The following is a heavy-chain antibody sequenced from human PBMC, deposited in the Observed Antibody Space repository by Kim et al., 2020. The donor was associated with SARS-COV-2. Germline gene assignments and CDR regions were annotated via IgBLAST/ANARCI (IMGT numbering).Heavy chain of an antibody. CDR2: IYHSGST. CDR3: ARGASVVRGVIMRSWFDP. J-gene: IGHJ5*02. CDR1: GYSISSGYY. V-gene: IGHV4-38-2*02. D-gene: IGHD3-10*01. Sequence: SETLSLTCTVSGYSISSGYYWGWIRQPPGKGLEWIGSIYHSGSTYYNPSLKSRVTISVDTSKNQFSLKLSSVTAADTAVYYCARGASVVRGVIMRSWFDPWGQGTLVTVSS.